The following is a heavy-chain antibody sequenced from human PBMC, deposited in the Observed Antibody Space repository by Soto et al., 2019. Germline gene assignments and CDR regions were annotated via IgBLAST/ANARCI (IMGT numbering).Heavy chain of an antibody. J-gene: IGHJ3*02. Sequence: GESLKISCKGSGYSFTSYWIGWVRQMPGKGLEWMGIIYPGDSDTRYSPSFQGQVTISADKSISTAYLQWSSLKASDTAMYYCARWPETGDPDDAFDIWGQGTMVTVSS. CDR2: IYPGDSDT. CDR3: ARWPETGDPDDAFDI. D-gene: IGHD7-27*01. V-gene: IGHV5-51*01. CDR1: GYSFTSYW.